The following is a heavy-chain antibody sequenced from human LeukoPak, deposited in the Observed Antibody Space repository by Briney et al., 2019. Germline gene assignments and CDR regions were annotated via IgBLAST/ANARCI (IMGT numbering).Heavy chain of an antibody. D-gene: IGHD2-15*01. Sequence: ASVKVSCKASGYTFTSYDINWVRQATGQGLEWMGWMNPNSGNTGYAQKFQGRVTMTRNTSISTAYMELSSLGSEDTAVYYCARTYPRGYCSGGSCSATFDYWGQGTLVTVSS. CDR2: MNPNSGNT. CDR3: ARTYPRGYCSGGSCSATFDY. V-gene: IGHV1-8*01. CDR1: GYTFTSYD. J-gene: IGHJ4*02.